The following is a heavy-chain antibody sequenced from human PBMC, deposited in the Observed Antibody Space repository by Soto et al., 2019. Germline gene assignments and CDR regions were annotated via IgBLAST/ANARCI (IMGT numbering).Heavy chain of an antibody. CDR3: ARRNGGAIEYDSSNDAFDI. Sequence: SVKVTSKARVYAITIKALHWVRQAKRQGLEWMGRIIPILGIANYAQKFQGRVTITADKSTSTAYMELSSLRSEDTAVYYCARRNGGAIEYDSSNDAFDIWGQGTMVTVSS. D-gene: IGHD3-22*01. CDR2: IIPILGIA. V-gene: IGHV1-69*04. J-gene: IGHJ3*02. CDR1: VYAITIKA.